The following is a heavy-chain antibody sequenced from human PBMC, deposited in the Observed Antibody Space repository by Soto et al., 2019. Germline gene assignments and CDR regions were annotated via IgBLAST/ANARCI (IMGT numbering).Heavy chain of an antibody. Sequence: QLQMQESGPGLVKPSETLSLTCTVSGGSTSSSSYYWAWFRQPPGKGLEWIGSIFYTGSTYYNPSLKTRVTVSIDPSKNQLSLNLHSMAAAHTAVYYCAKSGGTHEFYFYMDVWGKGTTVTVSS. V-gene: IGHV4-39*01. D-gene: IGHD2-15*01. CDR3: AKSGGTHEFYFYMDV. CDR2: IFYTGST. CDR1: GGSTSSSSYY. J-gene: IGHJ6*03.